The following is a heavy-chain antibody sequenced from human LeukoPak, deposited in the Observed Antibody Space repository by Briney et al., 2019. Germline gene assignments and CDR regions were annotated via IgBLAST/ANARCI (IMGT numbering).Heavy chain of an antibody. D-gene: IGHD3-3*01. J-gene: IGHJ4*02. CDR1: GYSLGKNYY. Sequence: SQTLSLTCAVSGYSLGKNYYWGWIRQSPGKGLEWIGRIYGRASTSYNPSLMNRVTMSVDTSKNHFSLQLTSVTAADTAVYYCARYDSRGSASTKFDYWGPGIQVTVSS. CDR2: IYGRAST. CDR3: ARYDSRGSASTKFDY. V-gene: IGHV4-38-2*01.